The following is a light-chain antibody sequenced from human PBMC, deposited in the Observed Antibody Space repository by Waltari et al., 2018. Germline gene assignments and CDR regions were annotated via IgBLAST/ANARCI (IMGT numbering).Light chain of an antibody. CDR1: QSMSRSY. J-gene: IGKJ2*01. CDR2: GAS. CDR3: QQYGSSISYT. V-gene: IGKV3-20*01. Sequence: ELVLTQSPGTLSLSPGERATLSCRASQSMSRSYLAWYQQKPGQAPRLLIYGASSRATGIPDRFSGSGSGTDFTLTISRLEPEDFAVYYCQQYGSSISYTFGQGTKLEIK.